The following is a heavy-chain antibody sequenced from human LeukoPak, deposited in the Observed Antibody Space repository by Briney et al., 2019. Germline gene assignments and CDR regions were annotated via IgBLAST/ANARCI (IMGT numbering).Heavy chain of an antibody. CDR3: ARAPGYRGFLDY. CDR1: GFSFSSYN. Sequence: PGVSLRLSCAASGFSFSSYNMNWVRQAPGKGLEWVSFISSSSSYIYYVDSVKGRFTISRDNAKNSLYLQMNSLRAEDTAVYYCARAPGYRGFLDYWGQGNLVTVSS. V-gene: IGHV3-21*01. J-gene: IGHJ4*02. CDR2: ISSSSSYI. D-gene: IGHD5-18*01.